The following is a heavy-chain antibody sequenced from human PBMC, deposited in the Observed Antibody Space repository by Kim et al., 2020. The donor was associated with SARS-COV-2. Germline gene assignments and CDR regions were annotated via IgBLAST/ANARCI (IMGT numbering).Heavy chain of an antibody. CDR1: GGTFSSYA. J-gene: IGHJ6*02. Sequence: SVKVSCKASGGTFSSYAISWVRQAPGQGLEWMGGIIPIFGTANYAQKFQGRVTITADESTSTAYMELSSLRSEDTAVYYCARDPGCGTGSPGWELLSCYGMDVWGQGTTVTVSS. CDR2: IIPIFGTA. D-gene: IGHD1-26*01. V-gene: IGHV1-69*13. CDR3: ARDPGCGTGSPGWELLSCYGMDV.